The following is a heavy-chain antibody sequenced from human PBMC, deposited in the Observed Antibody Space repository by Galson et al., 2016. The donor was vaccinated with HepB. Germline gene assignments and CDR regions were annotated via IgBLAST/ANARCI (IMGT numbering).Heavy chain of an antibody. V-gene: IGHV5-51*01. D-gene: IGHD3-3*01. CDR2: IYPGNSDT. Sequence: QSGAEVKKPGESLKISCKGSGYSFTSYWIVWVRQMPGKGLEWVGLIYPGNSDTRYSPSFQGQVTISVDKSINTAYLQWSSLKASDSGIYYCARQSGVVGVDVWGQGTTVTVSS. CDR1: GYSFTSYW. CDR3: ARQSGVVGVDV. J-gene: IGHJ6*02.